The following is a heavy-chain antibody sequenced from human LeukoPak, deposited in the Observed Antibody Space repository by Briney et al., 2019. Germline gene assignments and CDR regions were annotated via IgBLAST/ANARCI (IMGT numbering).Heavy chain of an antibody. J-gene: IGHJ4*02. CDR3: AKGPGAGGNTWYYFDY. CDR1: GDSISSNNW. Sequence: PSETLSLTCAVSGDSISSNNWWTWVRQPPGKGLEWIGEISHGGSTNYNPSLKSRVTISVDKSENHFSLKLSSVTAADTAIYYCAKGPGAGGNTWYYFDYWGQGTLVTVSS. CDR2: ISHGGST. V-gene: IGHV4-4*02. D-gene: IGHD6-13*01.